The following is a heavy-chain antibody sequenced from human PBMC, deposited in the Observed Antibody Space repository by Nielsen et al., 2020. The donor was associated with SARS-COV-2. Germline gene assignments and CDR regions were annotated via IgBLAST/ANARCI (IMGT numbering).Heavy chain of an antibody. Sequence: ASVKVSYKASGYTFTSYAMHWVRQAPGQRLEWMGWINAGNGNTKYSQKFQGRVTITRDTSASTAYMELSSLRSEDTAVYYCARQGYSSSWYGNWGQGTLVTVSS. CDR2: INAGNGNT. CDR3: ARQGYSSSWYGN. D-gene: IGHD6-13*01. V-gene: IGHV1-3*01. J-gene: IGHJ4*02. CDR1: GYTFTSYA.